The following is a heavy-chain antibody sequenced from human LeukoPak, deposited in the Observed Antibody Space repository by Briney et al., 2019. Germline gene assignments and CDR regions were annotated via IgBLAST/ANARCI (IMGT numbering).Heavy chain of an antibody. J-gene: IGHJ4*02. V-gene: IGHV3-9*01. CDR3: AKGNLQMYFDY. CDR2: ISWNSGSI. CDR1: GFTFDDYA. Sequence: GRSLRLSCAASGFTFDDYAMHWVRHAPGKGLEWVSGISWNSGSIGYADSVKGRFTISRDNAKNSLYLQMNSLRAEDTALYYCAKGNLQMYFDYWGQGTLVTVSS. D-gene: IGHD5-24*01.